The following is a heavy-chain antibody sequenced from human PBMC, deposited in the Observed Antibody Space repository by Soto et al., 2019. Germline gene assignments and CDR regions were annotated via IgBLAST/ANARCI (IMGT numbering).Heavy chain of an antibody. CDR2: IYYSGST. Sequence: SETLSLTCTASGGSISSYYWSWIRQPPGKGLELIGYIYYSGSTNYNPSLKSRVTISVDTSKNQFSLKLSSVTAADTAVYYCARHSYYDILTGYYSDLNWFDPWGQGTLVTVSS. J-gene: IGHJ5*02. V-gene: IGHV4-59*08. D-gene: IGHD3-9*01. CDR1: GGSISSYY. CDR3: ARHSYYDILTGYYSDLNWFDP.